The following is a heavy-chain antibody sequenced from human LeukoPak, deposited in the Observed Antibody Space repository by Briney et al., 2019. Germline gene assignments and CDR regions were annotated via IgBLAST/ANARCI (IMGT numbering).Heavy chain of an antibody. V-gene: IGHV3-53*01. Sequence: GGSLRLSCEVSGISVRGGYMSWVRQAPGKGLEWVSVIYSGDRTYYAESVKGRFTISRDTSKNTLYLQMNNLRADDTARYYCTRDLTGTTWSENDYWGQGTLVTISS. CDR1: GISVRGGY. CDR3: TRDLTGTTWSENDY. D-gene: IGHD6-13*01. CDR2: IYSGDRT. J-gene: IGHJ4*01.